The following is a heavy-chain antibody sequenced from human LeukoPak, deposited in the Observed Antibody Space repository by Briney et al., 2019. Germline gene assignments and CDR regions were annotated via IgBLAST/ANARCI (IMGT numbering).Heavy chain of an antibody. Sequence: SDTLSLTCAVYGGSFSGYYWSWIRQPPGKGLEGSGEINHSGSTNYNPSLKSRVTISVDTSKNQFSLKLSSVTAADTAVYYCARGLGYSSGWYGMDFDYWGQGTLVTVSS. D-gene: IGHD6-19*01. V-gene: IGHV4-34*01. CDR2: INHSGST. CDR3: ARGLGYSSGWYGMDFDY. CDR1: GGSFSGYY. J-gene: IGHJ4*02.